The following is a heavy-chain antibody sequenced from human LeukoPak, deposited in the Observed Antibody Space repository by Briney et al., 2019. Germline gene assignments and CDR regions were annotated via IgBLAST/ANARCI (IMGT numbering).Heavy chain of an antibody. CDR2: ISGYNGNT. J-gene: IGHJ4*02. D-gene: IGHD1-26*01. Sequence: ASVKVSCKASGGTFSSYAISWVRQAPGQGREWMGWISGYNGNTNYAQKLQGRVTMTTDTSTSTAYMELRSLRSDDTAVYYCARDPRGGSDFDYWGQGTLVTVSS. V-gene: IGHV1-18*01. CDR1: GGTFSSYA. CDR3: ARDPRGGSDFDY.